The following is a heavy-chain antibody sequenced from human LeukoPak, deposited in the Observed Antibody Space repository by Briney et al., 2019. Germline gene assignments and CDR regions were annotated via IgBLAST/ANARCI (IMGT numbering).Heavy chain of an antibody. CDR2: IYYSGST. V-gene: IGHV4-59*01. J-gene: IGHJ6*02. CDR1: GGSISSYY. CDR3: ARERDDYYYYGMDV. Sequence: SETLSLTCTVSGGSISSYYWGWIRQPPGKGLEWIGYIYYSGSTNYNPSLKSRVTISVDTSKNQFSLKLSSVTAADTAVYYCARERDDYYYYGMDVWGQGTTVTVSS.